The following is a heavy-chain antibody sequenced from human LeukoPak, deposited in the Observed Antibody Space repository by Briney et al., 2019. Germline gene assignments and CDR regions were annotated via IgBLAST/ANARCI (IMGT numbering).Heavy chain of an antibody. CDR2: LGGTGYDI. CDR3: AKMAGLEYGEYYFDS. CDR1: GFAFRNYA. J-gene: IGHJ4*02. Sequence: GGSLRLSCAASGFAFRNYAMSWVRQAPGKGLEWVSGLGGTGYDIFYADSVKGRFTISRDNSKNTLYLQMNSLRAEDTAVYFCAKMAGLEYGEYYFDSWGQGTLLIVSS. D-gene: IGHD3-10*01. V-gene: IGHV3-23*01.